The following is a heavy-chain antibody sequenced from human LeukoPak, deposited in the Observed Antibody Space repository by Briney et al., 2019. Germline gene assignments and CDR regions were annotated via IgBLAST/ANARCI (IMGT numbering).Heavy chain of an antibody. CDR2: SSSRGYT. D-gene: IGHD6-19*01. J-gene: IGHJ4*03. Sequence: PSETLSLTCTVSGSSVSNHWWIWIRQPAGKGLEWIGRSSSRGYTNHNPSLKSRVAMSVDTSKDQFSLELNSVTGADTAVYYWVRTMTREWGGWYDNDYWGRGTLVTVSS. V-gene: IGHV4-4*07. CDR3: VRTMTREWGGWYDNDY. CDR1: GSSVSNHW.